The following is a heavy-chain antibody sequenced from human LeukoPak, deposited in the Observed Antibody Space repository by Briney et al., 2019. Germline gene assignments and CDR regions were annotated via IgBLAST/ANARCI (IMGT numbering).Heavy chain of an antibody. D-gene: IGHD3-16*01. CDR2: IIPILGIA. Sequence: SVKVSCKASGGTFSSYAISWVRQAPGQGLEWMGRIIPILGIANYAQKFQGRVTITADKSTSTAYMELSSLRSEDTAVYYCARFVRGNYFDYWVQGTLVTVSS. CDR3: ARFVRGNYFDY. J-gene: IGHJ4*02. CDR1: GGTFSSYA. V-gene: IGHV1-69*04.